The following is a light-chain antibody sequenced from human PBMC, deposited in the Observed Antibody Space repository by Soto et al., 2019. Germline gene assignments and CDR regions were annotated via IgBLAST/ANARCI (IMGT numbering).Light chain of an antibody. V-gene: IGKV1-39*01. Sequence: DIQMTQSPSSLSASVGDRVTITCRASQSISSFLNWYQQKPGKAPKLLIYAASSLQSGVPSRFSGSGSGTDFTLTISSLQPEDIAIYYCQQSYRTPPWTFGQGTKVEIK. J-gene: IGKJ1*01. CDR3: QQSYRTPPWT. CDR1: QSISSF. CDR2: AAS.